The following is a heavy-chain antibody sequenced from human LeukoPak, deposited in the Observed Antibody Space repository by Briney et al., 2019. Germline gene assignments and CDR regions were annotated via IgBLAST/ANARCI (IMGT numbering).Heavy chain of an antibody. Sequence: PRGSLRLSCTASGFTFSSYTMNWVRQAPGQGLEWVSSINSSSSYIYYAHSVQGRFTISSNNAKKSVYLEVNSLRAEDTAVYYLAGDMAYRTRYFDLGSGRTLATVPS. D-gene: IGHD4-11*01. CDR2: INSSSSYI. CDR1: GFTFSSYT. J-gene: IGHJ2*01. V-gene: IGHV3-21*04. CDR3: AGDMAYRTRYFDL.